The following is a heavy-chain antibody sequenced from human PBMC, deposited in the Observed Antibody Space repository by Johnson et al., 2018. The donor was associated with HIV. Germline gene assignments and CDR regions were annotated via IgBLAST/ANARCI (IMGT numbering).Heavy chain of an antibody. CDR2: IYSGGST. V-gene: IGHV3-NL1*01. CDR3: ARFDEGWTAFDI. CDR1: GFTFSSYA. J-gene: IGHJ3*02. D-gene: IGHD2-15*01. Sequence: QVQLVESGGGVVQPGRSLRLSCAASGFTFSSYAMHWVSQAPGKGLEWVSVIYSGGSTYYADSVKGRFTISRDNSKNTLYLQMNSLRAEDTAVYYCARFDEGWTAFDIWGQGTMVTVSS.